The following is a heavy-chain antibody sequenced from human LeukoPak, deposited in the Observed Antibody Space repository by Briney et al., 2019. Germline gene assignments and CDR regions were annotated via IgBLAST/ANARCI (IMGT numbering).Heavy chain of an antibody. D-gene: IGHD5-18*01. CDR2: IYYSGST. CDR1: GGSISSYY. V-gene: IGHV4-59*01. J-gene: IGHJ4*02. Sequence: PSGTLSLTCTASGGSISSYYWSWIRQPPGKGLEWIGYIYYSGSTNYNPSLKSRVTISVDTSKNQFSLKLSSVTAADTAVYYCARGMTAFFDYWGQGTLVTVSS. CDR3: ARGMTAFFDY.